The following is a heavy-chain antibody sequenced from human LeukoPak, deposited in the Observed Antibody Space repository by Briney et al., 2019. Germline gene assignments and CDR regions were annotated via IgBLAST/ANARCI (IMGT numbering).Heavy chain of an antibody. V-gene: IGHV3-30*18. CDR1: GFTFSSYG. Sequence: GGSLRLPCAASGFTFSSYGMHWVRQAPGKGLEWVAVISYDGSNKYYADSVKGRFTISRDNSKNTLYLQMNSLRAEDTAVYYCAKDNIALGVVVAANWFDPWGQGTLVTVSS. J-gene: IGHJ5*02. CDR2: ISYDGSNK. CDR3: AKDNIALGVVVAANWFDP. D-gene: IGHD2-15*01.